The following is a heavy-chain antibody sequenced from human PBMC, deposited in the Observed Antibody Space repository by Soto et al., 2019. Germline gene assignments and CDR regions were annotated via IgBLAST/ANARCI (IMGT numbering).Heavy chain of an antibody. CDR2: ISGSGGST. CDR3: ASHFGCGSCYTYYYYGMDV. D-gene: IGHD2-15*01. Sequence: GGSLRLSCAASGFTFSSYAMSWVRQAPGKGLEWVSAISGSGGSTYYADSVKGRFTISRDNSKNTLYLQMNSLRAEDTAVYYCASHFGCGSCYTYYYYGMDVWGQGTTVTVSS. CDR1: GFTFSSYA. V-gene: IGHV3-23*01. J-gene: IGHJ6*02.